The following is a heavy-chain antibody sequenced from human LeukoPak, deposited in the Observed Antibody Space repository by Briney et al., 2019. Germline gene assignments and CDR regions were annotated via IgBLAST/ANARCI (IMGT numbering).Heavy chain of an antibody. CDR1: GYTFTSYD. Sequence: ASVKVSCKASGYTFTSYDINWVRQATGQGLEWMGIINPSGGSTSYAQEFQGRVTMTRDTSTSTVYMELSSLRSEDTAVYYCARGGSYRGPFDYWGQGTLVTVSS. CDR2: INPSGGST. D-gene: IGHD1-26*01. J-gene: IGHJ4*02. V-gene: IGHV1-46*01. CDR3: ARGGSYRGPFDY.